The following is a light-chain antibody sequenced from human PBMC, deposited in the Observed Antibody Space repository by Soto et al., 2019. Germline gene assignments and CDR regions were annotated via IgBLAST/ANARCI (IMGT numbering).Light chain of an antibody. V-gene: IGKV1-5*01. CDR3: QQYENYWT. J-gene: IGKJ1*01. CDR1: QSISSW. Sequence: DIQMTQSPSTLSATAGDRVTITCRASQSISSWLAWYQHKPGKAPKLLIYDASNLDSGVPSRFIGSGSGTEFSLTISNLQPDDCATYYCQQYENYWTFGQGTRVEIK. CDR2: DAS.